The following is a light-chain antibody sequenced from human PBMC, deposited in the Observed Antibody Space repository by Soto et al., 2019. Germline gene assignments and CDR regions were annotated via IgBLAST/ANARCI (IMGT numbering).Light chain of an antibody. Sequence: EVVMTQSPATLSVSPGERATLSCRASQSVGSKLAWYQQKPGQAPRLLIFDAFTRATGIPARFSGSGSGTEFTLFISSRQSEDFAVYYCQQYNNWPPLTFGGGTKVEI. CDR1: QSVGSK. J-gene: IGKJ4*01. CDR2: DAF. CDR3: QQYNNWPPLT. V-gene: IGKV3-15*01.